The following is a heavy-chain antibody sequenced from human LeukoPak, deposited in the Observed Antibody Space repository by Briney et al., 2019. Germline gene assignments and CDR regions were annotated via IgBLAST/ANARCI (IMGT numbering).Heavy chain of an antibody. J-gene: IGHJ4*02. CDR1: GYSFTSYW. CDR2: IYPGDSDT. D-gene: IGHD2-2*01. Sequence: GESLKISCKGSGYSFTSYWIGWVRQMPGKGLEWMGIIYPGDSDTRYSPSFQGQVTITADKSMSTAYLQWNSLKASDTAIYYCARQERYCSSTSCLGVDYWGQGTLVTVSS. CDR3: ARQERYCSSTSCLGVDY. V-gene: IGHV5-51*01.